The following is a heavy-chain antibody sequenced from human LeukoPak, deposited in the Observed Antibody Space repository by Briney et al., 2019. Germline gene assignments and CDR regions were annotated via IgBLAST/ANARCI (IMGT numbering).Heavy chain of an antibody. CDR2: ISSSGSTI. J-gene: IGHJ6*04. Sequence: GGSLRLSCAASGFILSNYEMNWVRQAPGKGLEWVSYISSSGSTIYYADSVKGRFTISRDNAKNSLYLQMNSLRAEDTAVYYCAELGITMIGGVWGKGTTVTISS. D-gene: IGHD3-10*02. CDR3: AELGITMIGGV. CDR1: GFILSNYE. V-gene: IGHV3-48*03.